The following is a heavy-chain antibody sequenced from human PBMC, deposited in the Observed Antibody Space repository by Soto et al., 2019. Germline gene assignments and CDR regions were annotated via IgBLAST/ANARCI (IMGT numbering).Heavy chain of an antibody. J-gene: IGHJ4*02. CDR3: ARHVSSVAAAGTFDY. D-gene: IGHD6-13*01. CDR2: IYYSGST. V-gene: IGHV4-39*01. CDR1: GGSISSSSYY. Sequence: SETLSLTCTVSGGSISSSSYYWGWIRQPPGKGLEWIGSIYYSGSTYYNPSLKSRVTISVDTSKNQFSLKLSSVTAADTAVYYCARHVSSVAAAGTFDYWGQGTLVPVSS.